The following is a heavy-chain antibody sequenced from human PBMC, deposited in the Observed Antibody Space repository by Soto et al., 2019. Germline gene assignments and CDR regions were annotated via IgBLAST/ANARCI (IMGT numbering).Heavy chain of an antibody. Sequence: GGSLRLSCATSGFTFSSRWMHWVRQAPGKGLGWVSYINSDGSTTTYADSVKGRFTISRDNAKNTVYLQMNSLRVDDTAVYYCARDTSYSTDYWGQGTLVTVSS. D-gene: IGHD2-2*01. CDR3: ARDTSYSTDY. V-gene: IGHV3-74*01. CDR2: INSDGSTT. J-gene: IGHJ4*02. CDR1: GFTFSSRW.